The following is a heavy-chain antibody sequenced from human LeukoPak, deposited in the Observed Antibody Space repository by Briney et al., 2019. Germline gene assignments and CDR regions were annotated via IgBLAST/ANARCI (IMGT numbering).Heavy chain of an antibody. D-gene: IGHD5-24*01. CDR1: GYTLSSYW. CDR3: ARDRHRRDGYNFSFDY. Sequence: GGPLTLPCAASGYTLSSYWMSWVRHSPGKGRERVANIKQDESEKYYVDSVKGRFTISRDNAKNSLYMQMNSLRAEDTAVYYCARDRHRRDGYNFSFDYWGQGTLVTVSS. CDR2: IKQDESEK. V-gene: IGHV3-7*01. J-gene: IGHJ4*02.